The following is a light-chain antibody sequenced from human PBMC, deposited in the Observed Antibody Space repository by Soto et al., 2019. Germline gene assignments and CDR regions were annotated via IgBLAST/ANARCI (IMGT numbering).Light chain of an antibody. Sequence: EIVLTLSPGTLSLSPGERATLSCRASQSVSSSYLAWYQQKPGQAPRLLIYGASSRATGIPDRFSGSGSGTDFTLTISSLQAEDFATYYCQQTRSYPSTFGGGTKVDIK. CDR3: QQTRSYPST. CDR1: QSVSSSY. J-gene: IGKJ4*01. CDR2: GAS. V-gene: IGKV3-20*01.